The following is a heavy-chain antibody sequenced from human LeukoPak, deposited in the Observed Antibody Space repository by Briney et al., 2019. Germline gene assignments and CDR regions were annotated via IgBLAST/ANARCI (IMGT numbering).Heavy chain of an antibody. CDR3: ARGGIWSGYYRLFLDY. J-gene: IGHJ4*02. Sequence: SETLSLTCAVYGGSFSGYYWSWIRQPPGKGLEWIGEINHSGSTNYNPSLKSRVTISVDTSKNQFSLKLSSVTAADTAVYYCARGGIWSGYYRLFLDYWGREPWSPSPQ. D-gene: IGHD3-3*01. V-gene: IGHV4-34*01. CDR1: GGSFSGYY. CDR2: INHSGST.